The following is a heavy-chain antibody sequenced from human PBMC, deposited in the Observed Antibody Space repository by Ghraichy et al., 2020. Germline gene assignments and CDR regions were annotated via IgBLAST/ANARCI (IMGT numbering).Heavy chain of an antibody. CDR1: GFTLSTYV. CDR3: ASADCGGDCYNPDAFDI. CDR2: VWDTGDEK. V-gene: IGHV3-33*03. J-gene: IGHJ3*02. Sequence: GGSLRLSCAASGFTLSTYVMHWARQAPGKGPEWVASVWDTGDEKYYTDSVKGRFTISRDISKNALYLQMNSLRAEDTAVYYCASADCGGDCYNPDAFDIWGQGTMVTVSS. D-gene: IGHD2-21*02.